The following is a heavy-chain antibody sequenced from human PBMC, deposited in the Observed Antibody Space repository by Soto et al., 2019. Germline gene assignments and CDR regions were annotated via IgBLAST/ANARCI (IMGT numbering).Heavy chain of an antibody. CDR2: IYYSGNT. Sequence: SETLSLSCTVSGGSIGSSSYFWGWIRQPPGKGLQWIGHIYYSGNTYYNPSLKSRVTVSVDTSKNQFSLKLSSVTAADTAVYYCARHDGDYYYFDYWGQGTLVTVSS. J-gene: IGHJ4*02. CDR3: ARHDGDYYYFDY. CDR1: GGSIGSSSYF. D-gene: IGHD4-17*01. V-gene: IGHV4-39*01.